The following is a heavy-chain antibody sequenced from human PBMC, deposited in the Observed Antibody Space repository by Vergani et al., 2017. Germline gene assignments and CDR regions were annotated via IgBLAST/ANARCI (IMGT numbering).Heavy chain of an antibody. Sequence: EVQLLESGGGSVQPGESLRLSCVASGFRFREHGMNWVRQAPGKGLEWVAGISGHDHRTLYADSVKGRFILSRDDSKNTLHLQMNGLRPEDTAVYYCARGMTTKTTDLDGFDIWGQGTMGSVSS. CDR3: ARGMTTKTTDLDGFDI. D-gene: IGHD4-17*01. CDR2: ISGHDHRT. J-gene: IGHJ3*02. V-gene: IGHV3-23*01. CDR1: GFRFREHG.